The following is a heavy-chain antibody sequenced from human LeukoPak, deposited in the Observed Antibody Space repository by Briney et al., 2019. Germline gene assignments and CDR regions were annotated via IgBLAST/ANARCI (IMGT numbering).Heavy chain of an antibody. J-gene: IGHJ4*02. CDR3: ARDSGYSSGWYNVDY. D-gene: IGHD6-19*01. V-gene: IGHV4-39*02. CDR1: SGSISTSNYY. Sequence: NPSETLSLTCTVSSGSISTSNYYWGWVRQPPGKALEWIGNIFYSGSTYYNPSLKSRVTISVDTSKNQFSLKLSSVTAADTAVYYCARDSGYSSGWYNVDYWGQGTLVTVSS. CDR2: IFYSGST.